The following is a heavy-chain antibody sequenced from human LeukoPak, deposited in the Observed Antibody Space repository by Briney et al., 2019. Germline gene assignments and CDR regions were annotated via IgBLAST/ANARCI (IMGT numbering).Heavy chain of an antibody. CDR1: GYTFTSYG. J-gene: IGHJ5*02. Sequence: GASVKVSCKASGYTFTSYGISWVRQAPGQGLEWMGWISAYNGNTNYAQKLQGRVTMTTDTSTSTAYMELRSLRSDDTAVYYCARANYDILIGYGENWFDPWGQGTLVTVSS. CDR2: ISAYNGNT. D-gene: IGHD3-9*01. V-gene: IGHV1-18*01. CDR3: ARANYDILIGYGENWFDP.